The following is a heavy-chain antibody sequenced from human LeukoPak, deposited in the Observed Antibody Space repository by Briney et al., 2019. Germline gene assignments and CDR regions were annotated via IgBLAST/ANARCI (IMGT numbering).Heavy chain of an antibody. V-gene: IGHV1-2*02. CDR2: INPNSGGT. CDR1: GYTFTDYY. D-gene: IGHD3-10*01. J-gene: IGHJ2*01. CDR3: ARVSAMSFGSGTYLPNWYFDF. Sequence: ASVKVSCKASGYTFTDYYIHWVRQAPGQGLEWMGWINPNSGGTNYAQNFQGRVTMTRDTSISTVYMELSRLRSDDTAVFYCARVSAMSFGSGTYLPNWYFDFWGRGTLVIVSS.